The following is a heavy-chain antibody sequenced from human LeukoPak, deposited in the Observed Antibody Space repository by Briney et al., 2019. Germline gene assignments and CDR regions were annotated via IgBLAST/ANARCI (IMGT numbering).Heavy chain of an antibody. J-gene: IGHJ4*02. D-gene: IGHD3-10*01. CDR2: IRYDGSNK. CDR1: GFTFSSYG. V-gene: IGHV3-30*02. Sequence: TGGSLRLSCAASGFTFSSYGMHWVRQAPGKGLEWVAFIRYDGSNKYYADSVKGRFTISRDNSKNTLYLQMNSLRAEDTAVYYCAREIGEAFDYWGQGTLVTVSS. CDR3: AREIGEAFDY.